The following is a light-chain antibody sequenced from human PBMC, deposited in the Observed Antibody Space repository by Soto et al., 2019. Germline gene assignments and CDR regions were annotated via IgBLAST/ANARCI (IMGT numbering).Light chain of an antibody. CDR3: QQRSNWPPRIT. CDR1: QSVSSSH. V-gene: IGKV3D-20*02. J-gene: IGKJ5*01. CDR2: GAS. Sequence: DIVLTQSPGTLSLSPGERATLSCRASQSVSSSHLAWYQQKPGQAPRLFIYGASSRATGIPDRFSGSGSGTDFTLTISRLQPEDFAVYYCQQRSNWPPRITFGQGTRLEIK.